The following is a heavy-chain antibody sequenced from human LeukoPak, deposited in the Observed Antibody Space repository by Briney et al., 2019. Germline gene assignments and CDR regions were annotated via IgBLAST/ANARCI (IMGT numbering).Heavy chain of an antibody. CDR3: ARGGGSPGH. CDR2: IKQDGSEK. Sequence: GGSLRLSCAASGLTFSSYWMSWVRQAPGKGLEWVANIKQDGSEKNYVDSVKGRFTISRDNAKNSPYLQMNSLRAEDTAVYYCARGGGSPGHWGQGTLVTVSS. V-gene: IGHV3-7*04. CDR1: GLTFSSYW. D-gene: IGHD1-26*01. J-gene: IGHJ4*02.